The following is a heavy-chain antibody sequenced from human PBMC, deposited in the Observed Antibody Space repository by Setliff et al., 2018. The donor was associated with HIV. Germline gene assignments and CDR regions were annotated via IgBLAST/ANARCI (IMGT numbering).Heavy chain of an antibody. Sequence: ASVKVSCKASGYTFTDYFFHWVRQAPGQGLEWMGWINPNTGGANYEQMFQGRVTMTRDTSISTAYMELSSLRSDDTAVYYCARERTYSNAYAFDYWGQGTLVTVSS. D-gene: IGHD6-13*01. CDR3: ARERTYSNAYAFDY. CDR2: INPNTGGA. V-gene: IGHV1-2*02. CDR1: GYTFTDYF. J-gene: IGHJ4*02.